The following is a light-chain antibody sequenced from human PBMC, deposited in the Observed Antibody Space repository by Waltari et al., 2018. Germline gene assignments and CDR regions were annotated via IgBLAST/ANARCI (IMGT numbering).Light chain of an antibody. V-gene: IGKV1-33*01. CDR3: QLFDDPPSYT. Sequence: DIQVTQSPSSLSASIGDRVTITCQAGQAIRNYLNWYQQKPGKAPKLLIYDGSNLETGVPSRFSGSGSGTDFSFTISSLQPEDIATYYCQLFDDPPSYTCGQGTKVEMK. J-gene: IGKJ2*01. CDR1: QAIRNY. CDR2: DGS.